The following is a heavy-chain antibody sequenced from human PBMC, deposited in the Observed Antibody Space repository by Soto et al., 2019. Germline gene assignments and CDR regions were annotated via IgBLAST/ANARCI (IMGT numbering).Heavy chain of an antibody. V-gene: IGHV3-23*01. D-gene: IGHD2-2*01. Sequence: PGGSLRLSCAASGFTFSSYAMSWVRQAPGKGLEWVSAISGSGGSTYYAESVKGRFTISRDNSKNTLYLQMNSLRAEDTAVYYCAKDRDVVVVPAASNWFDPWGQGTLVTVSS. CDR1: GFTFSSYA. CDR3: AKDRDVVVVPAASNWFDP. J-gene: IGHJ5*02. CDR2: ISGSGGST.